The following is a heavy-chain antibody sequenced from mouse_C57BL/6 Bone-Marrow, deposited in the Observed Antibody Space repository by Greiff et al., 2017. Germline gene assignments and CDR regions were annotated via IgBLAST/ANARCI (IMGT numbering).Heavy chain of an antibody. V-gene: IGHV1-64*01. Sequence: VQLQQPGAELVKPGASVKLSCKASGYTFTSYWMHWVKQRPGQGLEWIGMIHPNSGSTNYNEKFTSKATLTVNKSSSTAYMQLSSLTSEDAAVYYCARGMGPAMDYWGQGTSVTVSS. J-gene: IGHJ4*01. CDR2: IHPNSGST. CDR1: GYTFTSYW. D-gene: IGHD4-1*01. CDR3: ARGMGPAMDY.